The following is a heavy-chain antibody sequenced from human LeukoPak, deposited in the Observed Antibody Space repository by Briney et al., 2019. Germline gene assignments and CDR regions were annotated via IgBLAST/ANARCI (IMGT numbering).Heavy chain of an antibody. V-gene: IGHV1-18*01. CDR1: GYTFTSYG. Sequence: ASVKVSCKASGYTFTSYGISWVRQAPGQGLEWIGWISAYNGNTNYAQNLQGRVTMTTDTSTSTAYMELRSLRSDDTAVYYCARGYSSGWYFNWFDPWGKGALVTVSS. J-gene: IGHJ5*02. D-gene: IGHD6-19*01. CDR2: ISAYNGNT. CDR3: ARGYSSGWYFNWFDP.